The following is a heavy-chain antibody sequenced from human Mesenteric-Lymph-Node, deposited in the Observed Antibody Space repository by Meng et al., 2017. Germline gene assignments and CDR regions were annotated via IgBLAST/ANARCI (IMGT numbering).Heavy chain of an antibody. CDR2: INHSGST. Sequence: LHHCGAELLRPSAACPPPAGGYGGSFSGYYWRRIRQPQGKGLEWSGKINHSGSTNYNPSLKSRVTISVDTSKNQFSLKLSSVTAADTAVYYCARKGSQFARDWYFDLWGRGTLVTVS. V-gene: IGHV4-34*01. J-gene: IGHJ2*01. CDR1: GGSFSGYY. CDR3: ARKGSQFARDWYFDL. D-gene: IGHD5-24*01.